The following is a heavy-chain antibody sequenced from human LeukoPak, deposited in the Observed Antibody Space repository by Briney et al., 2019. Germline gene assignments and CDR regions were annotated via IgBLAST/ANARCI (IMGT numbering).Heavy chain of an antibody. CDR3: AKNGDRGAYCSGGSCYPYYYYYMDV. J-gene: IGHJ6*03. D-gene: IGHD2-15*01. Sequence: PGGSLRLSCAASGFTFSTYRMSWVRQAPGKGLEWVANIKQDGSEKHYVDSVKGRFTISRDNAKNSLYLQMNSLSAEDTAVYYCAKNGDRGAYCSGGSCYPYYYYYMDVWGKGTTVTISS. CDR2: IKQDGSEK. V-gene: IGHV3-7*03. CDR1: GFTFSTYR.